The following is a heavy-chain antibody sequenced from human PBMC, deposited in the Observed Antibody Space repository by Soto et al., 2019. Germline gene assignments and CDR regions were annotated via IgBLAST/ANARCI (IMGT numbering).Heavy chain of an antibody. CDR3: ARIPSTGPYYFDY. J-gene: IGHJ4*02. Sequence: PGESLKISCKASGYIFTSYWLGWVRQMPGKGLEWMGIVYPGDSDTRYSSSFQGQVTISVDKSISTAYLQWSSLKASDTAMYYCARIPSTGPYYFDYWGQGTLVTVSS. CDR1: GYIFTSYW. D-gene: IGHD1-1*01. V-gene: IGHV5-51*01. CDR2: VYPGDSDT.